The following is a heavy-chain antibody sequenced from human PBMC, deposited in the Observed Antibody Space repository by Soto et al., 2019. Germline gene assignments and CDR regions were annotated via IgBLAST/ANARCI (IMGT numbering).Heavy chain of an antibody. CDR1: GGTFSSYA. J-gene: IGHJ6*02. Sequence: QVQLVQSGAEVKKPGSSVKVSCKASGGTFSSYAISWVRQAPGQGLEWMGGIIPIFGTANYAQKFQGRVTITADESTSTAYMELSSLRSEDTAVYYCARTSGIAVAGIGRDYYYGMDVWGQGTTVTVSS. V-gene: IGHV1-69*12. CDR3: ARTSGIAVAGIGRDYYYGMDV. CDR2: IIPIFGTA. D-gene: IGHD6-19*01.